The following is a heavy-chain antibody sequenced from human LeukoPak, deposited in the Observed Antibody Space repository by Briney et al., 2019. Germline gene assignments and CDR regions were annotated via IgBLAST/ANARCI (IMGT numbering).Heavy chain of an antibody. D-gene: IGHD3-22*01. CDR2: IYYSGST. J-gene: IGHJ3*02. Sequence: SETLSLTCTVSGGSISSYYWSWIRQPPGKGLEWIGYIYYSGSTNYNPSLKSRVTISVDTSKNQFSLKLSSVTAADTAVYYCARGWGYDRAFDMWAQGTMGTVSS. V-gene: IGHV4-59*01. CDR1: GGSISSYY. CDR3: ARGWGYDRAFDM.